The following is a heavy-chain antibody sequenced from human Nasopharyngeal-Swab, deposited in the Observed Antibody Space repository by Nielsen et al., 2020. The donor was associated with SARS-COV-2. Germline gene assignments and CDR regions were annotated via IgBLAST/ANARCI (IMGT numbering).Heavy chain of an antibody. V-gene: IGHV3-15*01. Sequence: GESLKISCAASGFTFSNAWMSWVRQAPGKGLEWVGRIKSKTDGGTTDYAAPVKSRFTISRDDSKNTLYLQMNSLKTEDTAVYYCTTQSPSLTIFGVPHDAFDIWGQGTMVTVSS. D-gene: IGHD3-3*01. CDR2: IKSKTDGGTT. J-gene: IGHJ3*02. CDR3: TTQSPSLTIFGVPHDAFDI. CDR1: GFTFSNAW.